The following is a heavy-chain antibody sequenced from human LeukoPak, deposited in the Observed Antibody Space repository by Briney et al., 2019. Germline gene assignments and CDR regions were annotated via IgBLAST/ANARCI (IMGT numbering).Heavy chain of an antibody. V-gene: IGHV3-74*01. J-gene: IGHJ4*02. Sequence: GGSLRLSCAASGFTFSSYWMHWVRQAPGKGLVWVSRINSDGSSTSYADSVKGRFTISRDNAKNTLYLQMNSLRAEDTAVYYCAREGYCSGGSCYSVGYYWGQGTLVTASS. CDR1: GFTFSSYW. CDR2: INSDGSST. CDR3: AREGYCSGGSCYSVGYY. D-gene: IGHD2-15*01.